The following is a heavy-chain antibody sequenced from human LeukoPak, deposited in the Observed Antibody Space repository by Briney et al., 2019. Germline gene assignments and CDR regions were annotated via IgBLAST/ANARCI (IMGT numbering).Heavy chain of an antibody. CDR2: IYYTGTT. Sequence: SETLSLTCTVSGGFISRYYWSWIRQPPGEGLEWIGYIYYTGTTNYNPSLKNRVTMSVDTSKNQFSLKLSSVTTADTAVYYCARTGIWSGYYTFDYWGQGSLVTVSS. CDR3: ARTGIWSGYYTFDY. J-gene: IGHJ4*02. V-gene: IGHV4-59*01. D-gene: IGHD3-3*01. CDR1: GGFISRYY.